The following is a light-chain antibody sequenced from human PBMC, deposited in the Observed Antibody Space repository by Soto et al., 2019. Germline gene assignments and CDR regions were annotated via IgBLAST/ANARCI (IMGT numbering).Light chain of an antibody. CDR1: QSISSY. Sequence: DIQMTQSPSSLSASVGDRVTITCRASQSISSYLNWYQQKPGKAPNLLIYAASSLQSGVPSKFSGSGSGTDFTLTSRSLQPEDFATYYCQPSYSSPFTFGPGTKVDIK. CDR2: AAS. J-gene: IGKJ3*01. V-gene: IGKV1-39*01. CDR3: QPSYSSPFT.